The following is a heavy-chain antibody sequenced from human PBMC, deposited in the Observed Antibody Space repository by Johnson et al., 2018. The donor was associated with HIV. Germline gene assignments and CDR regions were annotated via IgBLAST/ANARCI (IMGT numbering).Heavy chain of an antibody. CDR1: GFTFSSYA. V-gene: IGHV3-30-3*01. J-gene: IGHJ3*02. D-gene: IGHD2-8*01. CDR2: ISYDGSNK. CDR3: ARPLMVYASDAFDI. Sequence: QVQLVESGGGVVQPGRSLRLSCAASGFTFSSYAMHWVRQAPGKGLEWVAVISYDGSNKSYADSVTGRFTISRDNSKNTRYRQMNSLRAQDTAVYYCARPLMVYASDAFDIWGQGTMVTVAS.